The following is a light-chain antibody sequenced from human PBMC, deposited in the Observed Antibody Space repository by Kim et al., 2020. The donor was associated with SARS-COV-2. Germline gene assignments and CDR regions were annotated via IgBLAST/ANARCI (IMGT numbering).Light chain of an antibody. CDR2: GAS. V-gene: IGKV3-20*01. CDR1: QTVRGNY. J-gene: IGKJ2*01. Sequence: PGEGATLSCRASQTVRGNYVAWYQQRPGQAPRPLIYGASRRATDVPDRFSASGSGTDFTLTISRLEPDDFGVYYCQQSGSAPDTFGQGTKLEI. CDR3: QQSGSAPDT.